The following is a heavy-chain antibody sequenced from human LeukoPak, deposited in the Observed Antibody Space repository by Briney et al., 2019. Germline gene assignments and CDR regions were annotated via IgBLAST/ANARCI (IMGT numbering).Heavy chain of an antibody. CDR2: LYYSGST. CDR3: ARPGGYCSSVSCPGGAFDI. D-gene: IGHD2-2*01. J-gene: IGHJ3*02. CDR1: GGSISSSSYY. V-gene: IGHV4-39*01. Sequence: PSETLSLICTVSGGSISSSSYYWGWIRQPPGKGLEWVGSLYYSGSTYYNPSLKSRVTISVDTSKNQFSLKLSSVTAADTAVYYCARPGGYCSSVSCPGGAFDIWGQGTMVTVSS.